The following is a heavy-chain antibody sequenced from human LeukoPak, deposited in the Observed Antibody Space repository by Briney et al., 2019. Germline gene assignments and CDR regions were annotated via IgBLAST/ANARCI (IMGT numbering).Heavy chain of an antibody. CDR2: IYYSGST. D-gene: IGHD6-6*01. J-gene: IGHJ4*02. V-gene: IGHV4-59*08. CDR1: GGSISSYY. CDR3: ARRPDGTSHFDY. Sequence: SETLSLTCTVSGGSISSYYWSWIRQPPGKGLEWIGYIYYSGSTNYNPSLKSRVTISVDTSKKQFSLKLSSVTAADAAVYYCARRPDGTSHFDYWGQGTLVTVSS.